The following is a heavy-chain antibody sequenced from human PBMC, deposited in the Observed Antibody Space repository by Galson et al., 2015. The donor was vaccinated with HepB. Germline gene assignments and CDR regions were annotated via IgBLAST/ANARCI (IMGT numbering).Heavy chain of an antibody. CDR3: ARGGLGFGELDGWDWFDP. V-gene: IGHV1-69*13. CDR1: GGTFSSYA. J-gene: IGHJ5*02. Sequence: SVKVSCKASGGTFSSYAISWVRQAPGQGLEWMGGIIPIFGTANYAQKFQGRVTITADESTSTAYMELSSLRSEDTAVYYCARGGLGFGELDGWDWFDPWGQGTLVTVSS. D-gene: IGHD3-10*01. CDR2: IIPIFGTA.